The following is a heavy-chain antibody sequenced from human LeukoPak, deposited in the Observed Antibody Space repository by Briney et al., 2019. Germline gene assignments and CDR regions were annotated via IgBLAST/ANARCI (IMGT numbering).Heavy chain of an antibody. Sequence: LPGGSLRLSCAASGFTGSSIYMSWVRQAPGKGLEWVSVIYSGGSTYYADSVKGRFTISRDNSKNTLYLQMNSLRAEDTAVYYCARALYGVVVLDYWGQGTLVTVSS. D-gene: IGHD2-15*01. CDR3: ARALYGVVVLDY. CDR1: GFTGSSIY. J-gene: IGHJ4*02. V-gene: IGHV3-53*01. CDR2: IYSGGST.